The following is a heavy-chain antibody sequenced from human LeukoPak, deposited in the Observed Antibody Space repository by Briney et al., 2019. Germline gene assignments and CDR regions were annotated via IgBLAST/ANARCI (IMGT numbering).Heavy chain of an antibody. Sequence: SETLSLTCTVPGGSISSSSYYWGWIRQPPGKGLEWIANIYYSGTTYYNPSLKSRVTISLDTSKNQFSLKLNSVTASDTAVYYCARWEYASGGYFDSWGQGTLVTVSS. V-gene: IGHV4-39*01. CDR3: ARWEYASGGYFDS. CDR1: GGSISSSSYY. J-gene: IGHJ4*02. D-gene: IGHD3-10*01. CDR2: IYYSGTT.